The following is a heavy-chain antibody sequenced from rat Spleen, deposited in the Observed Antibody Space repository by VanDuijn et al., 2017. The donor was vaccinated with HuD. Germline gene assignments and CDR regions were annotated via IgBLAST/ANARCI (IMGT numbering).Heavy chain of an antibody. CDR3: ARKYYYDGSYYYFDY. CDR2: INYEGGRS. Sequence: EVQLVESGGGLVQPGRSLKLSCAASRFTFSDYYMAWVRQAPKKGLEWVASINYEGGRSYYGDSVKGRFTISKDNTKSTIYLQMDSLRSEDTATYYCARKYYYDGSYYYFDYWGQGVMVSVSS. CDR1: RFTFSDYY. J-gene: IGHJ2*01. V-gene: IGHV5-22*01. D-gene: IGHD1-12*02.